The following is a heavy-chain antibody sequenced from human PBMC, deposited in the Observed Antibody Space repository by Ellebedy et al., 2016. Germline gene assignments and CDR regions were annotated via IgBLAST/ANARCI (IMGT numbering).Heavy chain of an antibody. V-gene: IGHV5-51*01. J-gene: IGHJ4*02. D-gene: IGHD5-18*01. CDR2: IYPDDFDT. Sequence: GESLKISCKGSGYNFITYWIGWVRQMPGKGLEWMGIIYPDDFDTRYSPSFQGQVTISVDKSISTAFLQWSSLKASDTAMYYCARGVDTAILTSFDIWGQGILVTVSP. CDR3: ARGVDTAILTSFDI. CDR1: GYNFITYW.